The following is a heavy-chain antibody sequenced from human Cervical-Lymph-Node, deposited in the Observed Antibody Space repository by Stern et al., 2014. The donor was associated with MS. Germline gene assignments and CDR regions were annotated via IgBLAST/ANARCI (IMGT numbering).Heavy chain of an antibody. Sequence: VQLEESGAEVKKPGSSVRVSCKASGDTFSIYTFSWVRQAPGQGLEWMGRIIPMFGTANYAQKFLGRVTIIADESTSTTYLELSTLRSEDTAVYYCARARSSYDSSTHFDYWGQGTQVTVSS. V-gene: IGHV1-69*01. CDR2: IIPMFGTA. J-gene: IGHJ4*02. CDR3: ARARSSYDSSTHFDY. CDR1: GDTFSIYT. D-gene: IGHD3-22*01.